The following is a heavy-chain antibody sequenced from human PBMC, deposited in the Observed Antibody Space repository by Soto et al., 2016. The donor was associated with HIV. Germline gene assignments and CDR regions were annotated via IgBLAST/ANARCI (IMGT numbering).Heavy chain of an antibody. V-gene: IGHV3-48*01. CDR1: GFTFRSYS. CDR3: ARGLAVDRYRYFDY. D-gene: IGHD6-19*01. CDR2: ISGSSSTI. J-gene: IGHJ4*02. Sequence: EVQLVESGGGLVQPGGSLRLSCAASGFTFRSYSMNWVRQAPGKGLGWVSYISGSSSTIYYADSVKGRFTISRDNAKNSLYLQMNSLRAEDTAVYYCARGLAVDRYRYFDYWGQGTLVTVSS.